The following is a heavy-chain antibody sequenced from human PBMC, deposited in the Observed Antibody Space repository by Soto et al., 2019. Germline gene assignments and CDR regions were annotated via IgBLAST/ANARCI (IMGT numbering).Heavy chain of an antibody. CDR2: IYYSGST. CDR1: AGSIRRYY. J-gene: IGHJ5*02. V-gene: IGHV4-59*01. D-gene: IGHD6-13*01. Sequence: SQTLSVTCTVSAGSIRRYYCIWIRQPPGKGLEWIGYIYYSGSTNYNPSLKSRVTISVDTSKNQFSLKLSSVTAADTAVYYCARVPLRCIEAAGGKWFDPWGQGTLV. CDR3: ARVPLRCIEAAGGKWFDP.